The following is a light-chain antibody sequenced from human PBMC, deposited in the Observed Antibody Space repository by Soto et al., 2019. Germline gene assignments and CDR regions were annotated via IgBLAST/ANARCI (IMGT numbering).Light chain of an antibody. J-gene: IGKJ1*01. CDR1: QRISNW. Sequence: DIQMTQSPSTLSASVGDRVTVTCRASQRISNWLAWYQQKPGKAPKLLIYQASSLESGVPSRFSGSGSGTEFTLTISSLHPDDFATYYCQHYNDFPWTFGQGTTVEI. CDR3: QHYNDFPWT. CDR2: QAS. V-gene: IGKV1-5*03.